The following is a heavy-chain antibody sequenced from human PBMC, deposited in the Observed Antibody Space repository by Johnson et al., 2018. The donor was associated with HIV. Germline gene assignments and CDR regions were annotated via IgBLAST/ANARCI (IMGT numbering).Heavy chain of an antibody. Sequence: QVQLVESGGGVVQPGRSLRLSCAASGFTFSSYAMHWVRQAPGKGLEWVAFIRYDGRNKYYADSVKGRFTVSRDNSKNTLYLQMNSLRPEDTAVYYCARLPSGYSRDAFDIWGQGTMVTVSS. CDR3: ARLPSGYSRDAFDI. J-gene: IGHJ3*02. D-gene: IGHD5-18*01. CDR1: GFTFSSYA. V-gene: IGHV3-30*04. CDR2: IRYDGRNK.